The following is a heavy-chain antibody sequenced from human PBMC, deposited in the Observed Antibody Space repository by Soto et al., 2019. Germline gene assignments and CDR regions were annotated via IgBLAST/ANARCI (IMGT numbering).Heavy chain of an antibody. Sequence: EVQLLESGGGLIQPGGSLRLSCAFSGLTLSRYATSWVRQAPGKGLEWVSGVSASGHNTYYAVSVRGRFTISRDNSKNTLYLQMNSLRAEDTAVYYCAKAVGEYLYFFDYWGQGILVTVSS. V-gene: IGHV3-23*01. CDR2: VSASGHNT. CDR3: AKAVGEYLYFFDY. D-gene: IGHD3-10*01. J-gene: IGHJ4*02. CDR1: GLTLSRYA.